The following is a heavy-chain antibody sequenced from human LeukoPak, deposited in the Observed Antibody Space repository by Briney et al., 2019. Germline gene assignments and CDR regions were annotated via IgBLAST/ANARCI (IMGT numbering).Heavy chain of an antibody. V-gene: IGHV3-9*01. Sequence: HPGGSLRLSCAASGFTFDDYAMHWVRQAPGKGLEWVSGISWNSGSIGYADSVKGRFTISRDNAKNSLYLQMNSLRAEDTALYYCAREAGGYCSGGSCSRREAFDIWGQGTMVTVSS. J-gene: IGHJ3*02. CDR2: ISWNSGSI. D-gene: IGHD2-15*01. CDR3: AREAGGYCSGGSCSRREAFDI. CDR1: GFTFDDYA.